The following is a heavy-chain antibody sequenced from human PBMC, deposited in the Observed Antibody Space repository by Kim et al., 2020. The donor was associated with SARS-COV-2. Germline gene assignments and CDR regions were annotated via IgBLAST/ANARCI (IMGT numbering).Heavy chain of an antibody. CDR2: IYYSGST. CDR3: ARRYYVFWSSSYGMEV. Sequence: SETLSLTCTVSGGSISSSSYHWGWIRQPPGKGLEWIGTIYYSGSTYYNPSLKSRVTISVDTSKNQFSLKLSSVTAADTAVYYCARRYYVFWSSSYGMEVWGRGTTVTVSS. J-gene: IGHJ6*02. D-gene: IGHD3-3*01. V-gene: IGHV4-39*01. CDR1: GGSISSSSYH.